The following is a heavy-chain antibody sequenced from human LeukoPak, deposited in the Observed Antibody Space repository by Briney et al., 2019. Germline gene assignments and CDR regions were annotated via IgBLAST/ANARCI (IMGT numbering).Heavy chain of an antibody. CDR3: TRDYVFTMIVVVARFDY. CDR1: GFTFSSYW. V-gene: IGHV3-23*01. J-gene: IGHJ4*02. CDR2: VSDSGDGT. D-gene: IGHD3-22*01. Sequence: PGGSLRLSCAASGFTFSSYWMSWVRQAPGKGLEWVLGVSDSGDGTHYADSVKGRFTISRDNSKNTLYLQMNSLKTEDTAVYYCTRDYVFTMIVVVARFDYWGQGTLVTVSS.